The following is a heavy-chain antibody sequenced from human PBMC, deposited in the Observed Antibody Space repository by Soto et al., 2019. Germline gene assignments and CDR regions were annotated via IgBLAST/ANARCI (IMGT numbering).Heavy chain of an antibody. Sequence: QVQLVQSGGEVKRPGASVKVSCKTSGYTFSNYGITWVRQAPGQPLEWLGWISLYSDGTNYAQKFQGRVPMTTDTSTTTAYTELTSLRSHDTAVYYCARVVPGADAWFGPWGQGTLVTVSS. D-gene: IGHD2-2*01. CDR1: GYTFSNYG. CDR3: ARVVPGADAWFGP. J-gene: IGHJ5*02. V-gene: IGHV1-18*01. CDR2: ISLYSDGT.